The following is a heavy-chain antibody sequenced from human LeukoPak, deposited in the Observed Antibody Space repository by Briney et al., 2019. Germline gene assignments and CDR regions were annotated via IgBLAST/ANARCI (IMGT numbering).Heavy chain of an antibody. CDR1: GGSVSSGSNY. V-gene: IGHV4-61*01. CDR2: IYYSGNT. CDR3: ARGPVAVAGRVFDI. J-gene: IGHJ3*02. Sequence: SETLSLTCTVSGGSVSSGSNYWSWIRQPPGKGLEWIGYIYYSGNTNYNPSLKSRVTVSVDTSKNQFSLKLSSVTAADTAVYYCARGPVAVAGRVFDIWGQGTMVTVSS. D-gene: IGHD6-19*01.